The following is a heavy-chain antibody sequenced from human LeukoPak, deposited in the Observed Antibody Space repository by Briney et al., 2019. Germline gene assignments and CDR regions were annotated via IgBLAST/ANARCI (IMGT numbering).Heavy chain of an antibody. Sequence: GGSLRLSCAASGFTVSSNYMSWVRQAPGKGLEWVSVIYSGGSTYYADSVKGRFTISRDNAKNSLYLQMNSLRAEDTAVYYCARGSSYGDYYFDYWGQGTLVTVSS. CDR2: IYSGGST. D-gene: IGHD4-17*01. J-gene: IGHJ4*02. CDR1: GFTVSSNY. V-gene: IGHV3-53*01. CDR3: ARGSSYGDYYFDY.